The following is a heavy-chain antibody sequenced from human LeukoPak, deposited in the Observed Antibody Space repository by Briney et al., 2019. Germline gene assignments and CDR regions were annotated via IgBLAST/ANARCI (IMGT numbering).Heavy chain of an antibody. J-gene: IGHJ1*01. Sequence: GGSLRLSCAASGFTFSSYGMRWVRQAPGKGLERVAVIWYDGSDKYYADSVKGRFTISRDNSKSTLYLQMNSLRAEDTAVYYCATEGFVVAAAGHIGYFQHWGQGTLVTVSS. CDR3: ATEGFVVAAAGHIGYFQH. CDR1: GFTFSSYG. CDR2: IWYDGSDK. V-gene: IGHV3-33*01. D-gene: IGHD6-13*01.